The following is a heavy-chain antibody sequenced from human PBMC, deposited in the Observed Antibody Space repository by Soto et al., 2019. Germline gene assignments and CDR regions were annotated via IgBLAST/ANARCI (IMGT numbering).Heavy chain of an antibody. CDR2: IYYSGST. Sequence: SETLSLTCTVSGGSISSYYWSWIRQPPGKGLEWIGYIYYSGSTNYNPSLKSRVTISVDTSKNQFSLKLSSVTAADTAVYYCARLHHAFDIWGQGTMVTVSS. J-gene: IGHJ3*02. CDR1: GGSISSYY. CDR3: ARLHHAFDI. V-gene: IGHV4-59*01.